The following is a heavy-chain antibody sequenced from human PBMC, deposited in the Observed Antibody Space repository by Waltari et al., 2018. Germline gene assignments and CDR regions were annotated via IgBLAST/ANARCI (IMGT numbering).Heavy chain of an antibody. CDR2: INAGNGNT. D-gene: IGHD2-2*01. Sequence: QVQLVQSGAEVKKPGASVKVYCKASGYTFTSYAMHWVPQAPGQRLEWMGWINAGNGNTNYAQKFQERVTITRDMSTSTAYMELSSLRSEDTAVYYCAATYNIVVVPAVTYYYGMDVWGQGTTVTVSS. J-gene: IGHJ6*02. CDR3: AATYNIVVVPAVTYYYGMDV. V-gene: IGHV1-3*01. CDR1: GYTFTSYA.